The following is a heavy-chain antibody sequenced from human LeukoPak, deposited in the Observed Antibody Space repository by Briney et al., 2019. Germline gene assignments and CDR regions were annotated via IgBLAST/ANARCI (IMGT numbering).Heavy chain of an antibody. V-gene: IGHV1-2*02. CDR2: INPNSGGT. CDR1: GYTFTGYY. D-gene: IGHD3-10*01. J-gene: IGHJ5*02. Sequence: ASVTVSCKASGYTFTGYYMHWVRQAPGQGLEWMGWINPNSGGTNYAQKFQGRVTMTRDTSISTAYMELSRLRSDDTAVYYCARDTMVRGVTLGAWFDPWGQGTLVTVSS. CDR3: ARDTMVRGVTLGAWFDP.